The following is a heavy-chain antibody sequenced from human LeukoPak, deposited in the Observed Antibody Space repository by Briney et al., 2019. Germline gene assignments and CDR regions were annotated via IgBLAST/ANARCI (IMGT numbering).Heavy chain of an antibody. V-gene: IGHV4-39*07. CDR1: GGSISSYY. Sequence: SETLSLTCTVSGGSISSYYWGWIRQPPGKGLDWIGSIYYSGSTYYNPSLNSRVTTSVDTSKNQFSLKLSSVTAADTAVYYCARDLRYDFWSGYYIYFDYWGQGTLVTVSS. CDR2: IYYSGST. CDR3: ARDLRYDFWSGYYIYFDY. D-gene: IGHD3-3*01. J-gene: IGHJ4*02.